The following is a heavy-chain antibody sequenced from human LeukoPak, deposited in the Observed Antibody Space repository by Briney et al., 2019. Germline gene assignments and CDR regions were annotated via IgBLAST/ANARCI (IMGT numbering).Heavy chain of an antibody. D-gene: IGHD6-13*01. V-gene: IGHV3-33*01. J-gene: IGHJ6*02. Sequence: GRSLRLSCAASGFTFSSYGMHWVRQAPGKGLEWVAVIWYDGSNKYYADSVKGRFTISRDNSKNTLYLQMNSLRAEDTAVYYCASGDSSSWSRWYYYGMDVWGQATTVTVSS. CDR2: IWYDGSNK. CDR1: GFTFSSYG. CDR3: ASGDSSSWSRWYYYGMDV.